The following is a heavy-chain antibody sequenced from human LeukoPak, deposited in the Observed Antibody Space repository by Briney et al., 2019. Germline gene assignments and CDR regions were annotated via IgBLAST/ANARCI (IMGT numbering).Heavy chain of an antibody. D-gene: IGHD3-10*01. V-gene: IGHV4-4*07. CDR1: GGSISNYY. Sequence: SETLSLTCTVSGGSISNYYWNWIRQPAGKGLEWIGRIYTTGSTNYNPSLKNRVTMSVDTSKTQFSLKLRSVTAADTAVYYCARDSPYYYGSGSATYYMDVWGKGTTVTISS. J-gene: IGHJ6*03. CDR3: ARDSPYYYGSGSATYYMDV. CDR2: IYTTGST.